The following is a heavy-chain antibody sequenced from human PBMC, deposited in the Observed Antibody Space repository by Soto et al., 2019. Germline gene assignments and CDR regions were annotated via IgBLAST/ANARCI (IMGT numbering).Heavy chain of an antibody. CDR1: GGSFSGYY. Sequence: PSETLSLTCAVYGGSFSGYYWSWIRQPPGKGLEWIGEINHSGSTNYNPSLKSRVTISVDTSKNQFSLKLSSVTAADTAVYYCARSVLGTIDAFDIWGQGTMVTVSS. CDR3: ARSVLGTIDAFDI. V-gene: IGHV4-34*01. D-gene: IGHD5-12*01. J-gene: IGHJ3*02. CDR2: INHSGST.